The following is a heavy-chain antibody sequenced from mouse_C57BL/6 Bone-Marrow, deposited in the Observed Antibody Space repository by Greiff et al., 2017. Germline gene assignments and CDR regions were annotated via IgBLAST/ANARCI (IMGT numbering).Heavy chain of an antibody. CDR2: ISDGGSYT. J-gene: IGHJ1*03. CDR3: ARVTGTGWYFDV. D-gene: IGHD4-1*01. Sequence: EVKLVESGGGLVKPGGSLKLSCAASGFTFSSYAMSWVRQTPEKRLEWVATISDGGSYTYYPDNVKGRFTISRDNAKNNLYLQMSHLKSEETAMYYCARVTGTGWYFDVWGTGTTVTVSS. CDR1: GFTFSSYA. V-gene: IGHV5-4*03.